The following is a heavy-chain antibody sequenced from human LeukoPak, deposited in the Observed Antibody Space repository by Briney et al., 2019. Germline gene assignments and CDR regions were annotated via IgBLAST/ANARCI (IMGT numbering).Heavy chain of an antibody. Sequence: GGSLRLSCAASGFNFNNYWMSWLRQAPGKGLEWVGRIKSKTDGGTTDYAAPVKGRFTISRDDSKNTLYLQMNSLKTEDTAVYYCTTHYYDSSGYYSEDFDYWGQGTLVTVSS. V-gene: IGHV3-15*01. CDR3: TTHYYDSSGYYSEDFDY. D-gene: IGHD3-22*01. J-gene: IGHJ4*02. CDR1: GFNFNNYW. CDR2: IKSKTDGGTT.